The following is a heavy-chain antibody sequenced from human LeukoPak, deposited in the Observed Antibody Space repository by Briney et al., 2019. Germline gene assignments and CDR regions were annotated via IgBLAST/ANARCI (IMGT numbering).Heavy chain of an antibody. Sequence: PGGSLRLSCAASGFTLIAIGITWVGRAQGRGREWGANISKDGSEKYYVDSVKGRFTISRDNAKNSLYLQMNSLRAEDTAVYYCARDLPEFSGSYQPVFDYWGQGTLVTVSS. J-gene: IGHJ4*02. D-gene: IGHD1-26*01. CDR3: ARDLPEFSGSYQPVFDY. CDR1: GFTLIAIG. V-gene: IGHV3-7*01. CDR2: ISKDGSEK.